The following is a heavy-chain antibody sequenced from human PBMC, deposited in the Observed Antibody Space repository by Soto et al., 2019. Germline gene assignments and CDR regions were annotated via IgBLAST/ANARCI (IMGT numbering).Heavy chain of an antibody. J-gene: IGHJ3*02. CDR1: GFPFSSYA. CDR2: ISASGGST. V-gene: IGHV3-23*01. Sequence: EVQLLDSGGGLVQPGGSLRLSCAASGFPFSSYAMSWVRQAQGKGLEWVSTISASGGSTYYADSVKGRFTISRDNSKNTLYLQMNSLRAEDTAVYYCAKAGRSGSYSGLDAFDIWGQGTMVTVSS. D-gene: IGHD1-26*01. CDR3: AKAGRSGSYSGLDAFDI.